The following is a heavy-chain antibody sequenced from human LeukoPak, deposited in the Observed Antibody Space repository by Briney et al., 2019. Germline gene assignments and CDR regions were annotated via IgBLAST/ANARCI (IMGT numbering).Heavy chain of an antibody. Sequence: GGSLRLSCAGSGFSFKNYAMSWVRQAPGKGLEWVSSISNGGGFKSYADSLEGRFAISRENAKNSLYLQMNSLRAEDTAVYYCATEYSDNSGHCFHWGQGTLVTVSS. J-gene: IGHJ4*02. CDR1: GFSFKNYA. CDR3: ATEYSDNSGHCFH. CDR2: ISNGGGFK. V-gene: IGHV3-21*01. D-gene: IGHD3-22*01.